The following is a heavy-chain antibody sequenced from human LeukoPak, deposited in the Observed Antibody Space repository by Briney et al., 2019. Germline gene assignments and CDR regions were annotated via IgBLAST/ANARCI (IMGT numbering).Heavy chain of an antibody. V-gene: IGHV4-38-2*01. D-gene: IGHD1-26*01. Sequence: SETLSLTCALSGYSIRSAYYWGWIRQSPGKGLEWIGNIQHTGSTYYSPPLKSRVSMSMDTAKNQFSLNLTSVTAADTAVYYCARRVRAPIGSVGRWFDPWGEGSQVIVSS. J-gene: IGHJ5*02. CDR3: ARRVRAPIGSVGRWFDP. CDR2: IQHTGST. CDR1: GYSIRSAYY.